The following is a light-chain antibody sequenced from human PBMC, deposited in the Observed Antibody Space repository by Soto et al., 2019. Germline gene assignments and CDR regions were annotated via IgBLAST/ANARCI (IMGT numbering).Light chain of an antibody. CDR2: EAS. J-gene: IGKJ4*01. V-gene: IGKV1-5*03. CDR1: HSLIKW. Sequence: DIQMTQSPTTLSASVGNRVTITFRASHSLIKWLAWYQPKPGKAPKLLIYEASTLQSGVPSRLSGSGSGTEFTLPIRSLQPDDSATYYCQQYNNFLTFGGGTKVDIK. CDR3: QQYNNFLT.